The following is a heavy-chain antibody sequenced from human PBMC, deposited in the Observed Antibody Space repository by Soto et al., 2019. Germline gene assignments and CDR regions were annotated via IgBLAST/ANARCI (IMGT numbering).Heavy chain of an antibody. CDR2: ISHTGRT. Sequence: QVQLQESGPGLVRPSETLSLTCTVSGDSIITGDYWWSWIRQSPGKDLQWIGYISHTGRTYYIPSLLSRVTISIDTSKNQFSVTMTSMTASGTALYYCARAPAGWWYDFWGAGYLVTVSS. J-gene: IGHJ4*02. V-gene: IGHV4-30-4*01. CDR1: GDSIITGDYW. D-gene: IGHD2-15*01. CDR3: ARAPAGWWYDF.